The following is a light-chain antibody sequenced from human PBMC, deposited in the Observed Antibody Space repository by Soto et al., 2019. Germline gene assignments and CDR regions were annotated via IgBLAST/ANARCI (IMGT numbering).Light chain of an antibody. CDR3: QTWGTGIQGV. CDR1: SGHSSYA. J-gene: IGLJ3*02. Sequence: QPVLTQSPSASASLGASVKLTCTLSSGHSSYAIAWHQQQPEKGPRYLMKLNSDGSHSKGYGIPDRFSGSSSGAERYLTISSLQSEDEADYYCQTWGTGIQGVFGGGTKLTVL. CDR2: LNSDGSH. V-gene: IGLV4-69*01.